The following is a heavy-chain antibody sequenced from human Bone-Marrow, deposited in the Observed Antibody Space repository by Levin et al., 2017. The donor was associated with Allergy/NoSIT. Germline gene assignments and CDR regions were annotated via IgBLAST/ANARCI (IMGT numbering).Heavy chain of an antibody. CDR2: VSDSGDGT. D-gene: IGHD2/OR15-2a*01. V-gene: IGHV3-23*01. CDR1: GFTFSTYA. Sequence: GSLRLSCAASGFTFSTYAMTWIRQAPGKGLEGVSGVSDSGDGTYYADSVKGRFTVSRDNSRNRLYLQMNSLRVEDTAIYYCAKQYCDTFSCYPVDYWGQGTLVIVSS. J-gene: IGHJ4*02. CDR3: AKQYCDTFSCYPVDY.